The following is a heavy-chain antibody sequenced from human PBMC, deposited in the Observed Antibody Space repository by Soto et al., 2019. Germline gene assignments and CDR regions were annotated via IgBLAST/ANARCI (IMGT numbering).Heavy chain of an antibody. J-gene: IGHJ3*02. Sequence: SDTLSLTCAVSGGSISIGGYSWSWIRQPPGKGLEWIGYIYHSGSTYYNPSLKSRVTISVDRSKNQFSLKLSSVTAADTAVYYCARGYSSSWGDAFDIWGQGTMVTVSS. D-gene: IGHD6-13*01. CDR1: GGSISIGGYS. CDR3: ARGYSSSWGDAFDI. CDR2: IYHSGST. V-gene: IGHV4-30-2*01.